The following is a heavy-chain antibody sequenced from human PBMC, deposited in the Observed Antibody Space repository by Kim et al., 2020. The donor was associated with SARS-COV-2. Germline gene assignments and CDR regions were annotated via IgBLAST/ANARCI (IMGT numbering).Heavy chain of an antibody. V-gene: IGHV4-30-2*01. Sequence: HPALTGRVTISVDRSKNQFSLKLRSVTAADTAVYYCARGYGSGSPYGMDVWGQGTTVTVSS. CDR3: ARGYGSGSPYGMDV. D-gene: IGHD3-10*01. J-gene: IGHJ6*02.